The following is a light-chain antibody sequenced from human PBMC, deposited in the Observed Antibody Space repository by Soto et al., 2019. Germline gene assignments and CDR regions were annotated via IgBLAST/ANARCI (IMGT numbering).Light chain of an antibody. Sequence: ILLTQSPPSLSASVGDRVTITCRASQGIDTSLAWYQQKPGKAPKLLIYAASNFQSGVPSRFSGSGSGTHFTLTISSLQPEDFATYYCQQLHGYPITFGQGTRLEI. CDR3: QQLHGYPIT. J-gene: IGKJ5*01. V-gene: IGKV1-9*01. CDR2: AAS. CDR1: QGIDTS.